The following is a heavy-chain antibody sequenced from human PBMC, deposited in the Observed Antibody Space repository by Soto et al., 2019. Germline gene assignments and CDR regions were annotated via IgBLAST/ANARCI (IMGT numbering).Heavy chain of an antibody. J-gene: IGHJ4*02. V-gene: IGHV1-69*01. CDR3: ARPVEMATISRSYLFY. Sequence: QVPLVQSGAEVKKPGSSVKVSCKASGGTFSNYAINWVRQAPGQGLEWMGGIIPIFGTANYAQKFQGRVTITADESTSTAYLDLSSLRSEDTAVYYCARPVEMATISRSYLFYWGQGTLVTVSS. CDR1: GGTFSNYA. CDR2: IIPIFGTA. D-gene: IGHD5-12*01.